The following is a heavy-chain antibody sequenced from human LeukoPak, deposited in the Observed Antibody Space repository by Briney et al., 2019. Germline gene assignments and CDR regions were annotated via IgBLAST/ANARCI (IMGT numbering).Heavy chain of an antibody. J-gene: IGHJ4*02. D-gene: IGHD2/OR15-2a*01. CDR3: ARGENSKTYPVSGY. Sequence: GGSLRLSCAASGFNFNKYDMTWARQAPGKGLEWVSTITGRSDKTYYTDSVKGRFVTSRDNSKDTLYLQMNSLRAEDTAVYYCARGENSKTYPVSGYWGQGTLVTVSP. CDR1: GFNFNKYD. V-gene: IGHV3-23*01. CDR2: ITGRSDKT.